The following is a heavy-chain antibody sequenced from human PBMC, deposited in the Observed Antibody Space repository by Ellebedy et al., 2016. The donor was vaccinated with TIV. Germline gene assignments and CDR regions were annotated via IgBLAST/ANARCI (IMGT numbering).Heavy chain of an antibody. CDR1: GFVFSNYW. CDR2: INQHGNEQ. Sequence: GESLKISCAAPGFVFSNYWMSWVRQAPGKGLEWVASINQHGNEQYYVDSVKGRFTISRDNARNSVSLQMNSLRVDDTAVYFCALPPDYYGSGSFDYWGQGALVTVSS. CDR3: ALPPDYYGSGSFDY. V-gene: IGHV3-7*03. J-gene: IGHJ4*02. D-gene: IGHD3-10*01.